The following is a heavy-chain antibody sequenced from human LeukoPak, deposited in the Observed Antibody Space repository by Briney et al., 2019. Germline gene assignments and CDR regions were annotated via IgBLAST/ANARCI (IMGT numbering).Heavy chain of an antibody. Sequence: PGGSLRLSCAASGFTFSSYAMSWVRQAPGKGLEWVSAISGSGGSTYYADSVKGRFTISRDNSKSTLYLQMNSLRAEDTAVYYCAKLRILQWLTQTYYFDFWGQGTLVTVSS. J-gene: IGHJ4*02. V-gene: IGHV3-23*01. CDR3: AKLRILQWLTQTYYFDF. CDR2: ISGSGGST. D-gene: IGHD6-19*01. CDR1: GFTFSSYA.